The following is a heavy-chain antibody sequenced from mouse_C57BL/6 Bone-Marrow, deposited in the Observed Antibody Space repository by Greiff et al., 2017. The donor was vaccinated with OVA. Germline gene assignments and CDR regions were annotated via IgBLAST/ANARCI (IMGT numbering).Heavy chain of an antibody. V-gene: IGHV5-6*02. CDR3: ARRGLRYYTMDY. D-gene: IGHD2-4*01. CDR2: ISSGGSYT. CDR1: GFTFSSYG. J-gene: IGHJ4*01. Sequence: EVKLVESGGDLVKPGGSLKLSCAASGFTFSSYGMSWVRQTPDKRLAWVATISSGGSYTYYPDSVKGRFTISRANAKNTLYLQMSSLKSEDTAMYYCARRGLRYYTMDYWGQGTSVTVSS.